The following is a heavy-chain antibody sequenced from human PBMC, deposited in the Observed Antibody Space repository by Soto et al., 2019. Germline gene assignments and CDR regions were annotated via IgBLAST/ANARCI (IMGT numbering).Heavy chain of an antibody. V-gene: IGHV1-3*01. Sequence: GAAGKVSYEASGVTSRSHLIHWVRQAPGQRLEWMGRINAGNGETKYSQNFQGRLTISRDTSASTAYMELSSLRSEDTAVYYCASPRWYSSGWLQCDYFDYWGHGTLVTVPS. J-gene: IGHJ4*01. CDR2: INAGNGET. D-gene: IGHD6-19*01. CDR1: GVTSRSHL. CDR3: ASPRWYSSGWLQCDYFDY.